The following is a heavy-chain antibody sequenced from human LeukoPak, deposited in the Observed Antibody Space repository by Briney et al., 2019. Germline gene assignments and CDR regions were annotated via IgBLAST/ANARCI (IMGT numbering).Heavy chain of an antibody. CDR2: ITGSGATT. CDR3: AKRPTTTTRDY. V-gene: IGHV3-23*01. J-gene: IGHJ4*02. D-gene: IGHD4-11*01. CDR1: GFTFNNYV. Sequence: PGGSLRLSCAASGFTFNNYVMSWVRQAPGKGLEWVSGITGSGATTYYADSAKGRFTISRDNSKNTLYLQMNSLRAEDTAVYFCAKRPTTTTRDYWGQGTLVTVSS.